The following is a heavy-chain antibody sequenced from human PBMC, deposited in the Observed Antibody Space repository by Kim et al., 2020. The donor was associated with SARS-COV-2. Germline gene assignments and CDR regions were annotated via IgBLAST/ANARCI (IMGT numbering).Heavy chain of an antibody. J-gene: IGHJ4*02. CDR3: ARDPREGSFDY. D-gene: IGHD1-26*01. V-gene: IGHV3-33*01. Sequence: KYYADSVKGRFTISRDNSKNTLYLQMNSLRAEDTAVYYCARDPREGSFDYWGQGTLVTVSS. CDR2: K.